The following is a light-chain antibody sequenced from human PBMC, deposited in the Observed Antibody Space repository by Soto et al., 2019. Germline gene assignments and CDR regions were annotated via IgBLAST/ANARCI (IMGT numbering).Light chain of an antibody. Sequence: TQSPCALALSVEERVTLSCRASQIITYRYLAWYQEKPGKAPRLLIYAASTRETGIPERFSGTGSGTDFSFTISSLQPGDFAVYYCQQLGDSPLTFGQGTRLDIK. V-gene: IGKV3-20*01. CDR3: QQLGDSPLT. J-gene: IGKJ5*01. CDR1: QIITYRY. CDR2: AAS.